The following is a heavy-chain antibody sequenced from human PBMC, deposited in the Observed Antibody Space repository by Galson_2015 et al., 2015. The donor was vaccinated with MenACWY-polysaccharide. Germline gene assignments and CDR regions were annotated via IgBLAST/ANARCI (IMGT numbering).Heavy chain of an antibody. CDR1: GFSFRSSW. V-gene: IGHV3-7*01. J-gene: IGHJ4*02. Sequence: SLRLSCAASGFSFRSSWMTWVRQAPGKGLEWVANINPDGSDKYYVDSVKGRFIISRDNAKNSVYLQMNGLRVEDTAMYYCGRHFDWAFDYRGQGALVTVSS. CDR2: INPDGSDK. CDR3: GRHFDWAFDY. D-gene: IGHD2-21*01.